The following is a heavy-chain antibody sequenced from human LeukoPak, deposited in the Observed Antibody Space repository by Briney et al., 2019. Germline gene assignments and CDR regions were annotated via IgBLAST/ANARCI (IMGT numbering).Heavy chain of an antibody. V-gene: IGHV3-53*01. CDR1: GFTVSSNY. Sequence: GGSLRLSCAASGFTVSSNYMSWVRQAPGKGLEWLSVIYSGGSTYYADSVKGRFTISRDNSKNTLYLQMNSLRAEDTAVYYCARDSSGSDAFDIWGQGTMVTVSS. J-gene: IGHJ3*02. D-gene: IGHD6-19*01. CDR2: IYSGGST. CDR3: ARDSSGSDAFDI.